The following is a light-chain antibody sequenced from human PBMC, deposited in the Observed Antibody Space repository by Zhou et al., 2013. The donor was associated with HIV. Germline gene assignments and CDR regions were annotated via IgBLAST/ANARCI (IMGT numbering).Light chain of an antibody. J-gene: IGKJ1*01. CDR1: QSIRGW. V-gene: IGKV1-5*03. CDR3: QQSYNIPRT. Sequence: DIQMTQSPSILSASVGDRVTITCRASQSIRGWLAWYQQKPGKAPKLLIYKASSLESGVPSRFSGSGYGTEFTLTISSLQPEDFATYYCQQSYNIPRTFGQGTKVEFK. CDR2: KAS.